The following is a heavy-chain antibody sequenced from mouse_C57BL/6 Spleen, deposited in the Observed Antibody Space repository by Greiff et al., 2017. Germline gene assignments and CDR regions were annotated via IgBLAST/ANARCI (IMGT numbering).Heavy chain of an antibody. J-gene: IGHJ4*01. Sequence: QVQLQQPGAELVKPGASVKMSCKASGYTFTSYWITWVKQRPGQVLEWIGDIYPGSGSTNYNEKFKSKATLTVDTSSSTAYMQLSSLTSEDSAVYYCARGFITTVVATRGYAMDYWGQGTSVTVSS. CDR3: ARGFITTVVATRGYAMDY. V-gene: IGHV1-55*01. CDR1: GYTFTSYW. CDR2: IYPGSGST. D-gene: IGHD1-1*01.